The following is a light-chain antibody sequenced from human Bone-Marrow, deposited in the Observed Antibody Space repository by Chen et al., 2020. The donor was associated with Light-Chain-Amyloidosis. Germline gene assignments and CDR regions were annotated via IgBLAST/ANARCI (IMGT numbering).Light chain of an antibody. J-gene: IGLJ3*02. Sequence: LMLTPPHSVSVAPGKTLIIPSTRSSVSIATNYVPWYQQRPGSSPTTVIYEDDQRPSGVPERFSGSIDRSSNSASLTISGLKTEDEADYYCQSYQGSSQEVFGGGTKLTIL. CDR3: QSYQGSSQEV. V-gene: IGLV6-57*01. CDR1: SVSIATNY. CDR2: EDD.